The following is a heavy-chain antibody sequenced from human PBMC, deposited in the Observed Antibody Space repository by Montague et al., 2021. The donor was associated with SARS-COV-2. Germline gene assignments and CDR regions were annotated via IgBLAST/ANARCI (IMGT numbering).Heavy chain of an antibody. V-gene: IGHV4-39*01. CDR3: ARQENSSGWFKHDAFDI. D-gene: IGHD6-19*01. CDR2: IYYSGST. CDR1: GGSISSSSYY. J-gene: IGHJ3*02. Sequence: SETLSLTCTVSGGSISSSSYYWGWIRQPPGKGLEWIGSIYYSGSTYYNPSLKSRVTISVDTSKNQFSLKLSSVTAADTAVYYCARQENSSGWFKHDAFDIWGQGTMVTVSS.